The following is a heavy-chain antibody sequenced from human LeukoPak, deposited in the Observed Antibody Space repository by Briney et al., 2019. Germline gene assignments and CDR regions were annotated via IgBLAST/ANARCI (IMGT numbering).Heavy chain of an antibody. CDR3: ARQPPNTTSFDY. V-gene: IGHV4-59*01. CDR2: IYSSGDI. D-gene: IGHD2/OR15-2a*01. CDR1: GGSLSSYY. J-gene: IGHJ4*02. Sequence: ASETLSLTCTVSGGSLSSYYWSWIRQTPGLVLEWIGYIYSSGDINYNPSLTSRLTMSVNTSNNQVSLKLSSVTAADTAVYFCARQPPNTTSFDYWGQGTLVTVSS.